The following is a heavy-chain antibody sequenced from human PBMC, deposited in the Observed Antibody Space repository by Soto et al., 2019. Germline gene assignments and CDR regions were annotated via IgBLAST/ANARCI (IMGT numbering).Heavy chain of an antibody. CDR3: ARLYYDYV. Sequence: GGSLRLSCAASGFTFDDYPMHWVRQAPGKGLEWVSGINWNSGAIAYAESVKGRFTISRDNAKNSLYLQMNSLRDEDTAVYYCARLYYDYVWGQGTTVTVSS. V-gene: IGHV3-9*01. D-gene: IGHD3-3*01. CDR2: INWNSGAI. J-gene: IGHJ6*02. CDR1: GFTFDDYP.